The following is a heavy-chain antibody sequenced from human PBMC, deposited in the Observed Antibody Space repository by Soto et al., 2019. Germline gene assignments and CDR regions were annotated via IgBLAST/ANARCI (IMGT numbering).Heavy chain of an antibody. Sequence: QVQLQESGPGLVKPSETLSLTCSFSGGSMSRYYWSWIRQPPGKGLEWIGNIHETGSTNYNASLKSRVTISFDTFKSAFTLHLTSVTAADTAVYYCARDVRPTGLAYFDLWGRGTLVTVSS. J-gene: IGHJ2*01. CDR2: IHETGST. CDR3: ARDVRPTGLAYFDL. CDR1: GGSMSRYY. D-gene: IGHD2-8*02. V-gene: IGHV4-59*12.